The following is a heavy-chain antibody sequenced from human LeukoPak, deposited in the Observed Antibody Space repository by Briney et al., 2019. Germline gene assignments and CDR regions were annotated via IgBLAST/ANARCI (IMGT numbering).Heavy chain of an antibody. D-gene: IGHD6-19*01. J-gene: IGHJ4*02. CDR2: TFAGGST. CDR3: AREELEYSSGWYY. CDR1: GFSVSNNY. V-gene: IGHV3-53*01. Sequence: GGSLRLSCEVSGFSVSNNYMNWVRQAPGKGLEWVSATFAGGSTHYADSVKGRFTISRDTSKNTLHLQMNSLRPEDTAVYYCAREELEYSSGWYYWGQGTLVTVSS.